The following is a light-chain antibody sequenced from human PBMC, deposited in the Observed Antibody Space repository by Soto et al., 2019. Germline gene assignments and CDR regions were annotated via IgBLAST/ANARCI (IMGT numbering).Light chain of an antibody. CDR3: QQYNNSPLT. CDR2: GAS. Sequence: EIVMTQSPATLSVSPGERATLSCRASQSVSSNLAWYQQKPGQAPRLLIYGASTSATGIPARFSGSGSGTEFTLTISSLQSEDFAVYYWQQYNNSPLTFGGGTKVEIK. J-gene: IGKJ4*01. CDR1: QSVSSN. V-gene: IGKV3-15*01.